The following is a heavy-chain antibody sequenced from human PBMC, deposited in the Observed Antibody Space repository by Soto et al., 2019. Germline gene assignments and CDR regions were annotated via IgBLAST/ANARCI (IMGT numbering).Heavy chain of an antibody. CDR2: IYHSGST. V-gene: IGHV4-30-2*01. CDR3: ARAGGLGAVAVDY. D-gene: IGHD6-19*01. CDR1: GGSISSGGYS. Sequence: QLQLQESGSGLVKPSQTLSLTCAVSGGSISSGGYSWSWIRQPPGKGLEWIGFIYHSGSTYYNPSLKSRVTISVDRSKNQFSLKLSSVTAADTAVYYCARAGGLGAVAVDYWGQGTLVTVSS. J-gene: IGHJ4*02.